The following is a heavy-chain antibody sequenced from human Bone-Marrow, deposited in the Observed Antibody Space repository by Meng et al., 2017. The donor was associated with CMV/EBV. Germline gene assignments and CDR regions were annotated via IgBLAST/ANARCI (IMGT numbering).Heavy chain of an antibody. Sequence: GPLRLSCAASGFTFSSYGMHWVRQAPGKGLEWVAFIRYDGSNKYYADSVKGRFTISRDNSKNTLYLQMNSLRAEDTAVYYCAKDRRPGRIVVVVAATRYYYYGMDVWGQGTTVTVSS. J-gene: IGHJ6*02. V-gene: IGHV3-30*02. CDR2: IRYDGSNK. D-gene: IGHD2-15*01. CDR1: GFTFSSYG. CDR3: AKDRRPGRIVVVVAATRYYYYGMDV.